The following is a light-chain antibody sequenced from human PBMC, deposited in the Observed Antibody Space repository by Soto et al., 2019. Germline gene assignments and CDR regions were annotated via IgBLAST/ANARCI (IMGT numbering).Light chain of an antibody. CDR1: QSVNSN. J-gene: IGKJ1*01. CDR3: QQCNNWPWT. CDR2: GVS. Sequence: EIVMTQSPATLSVSPGERVTLSCRASQSVNSNLAWYQQKPGQAPRLLIYGVSSRATGIPARFSGSGSGTEFTLTISSLQSEDFAVYYCQQCNNWPWTFGQGTKVDIK. V-gene: IGKV3-15*01.